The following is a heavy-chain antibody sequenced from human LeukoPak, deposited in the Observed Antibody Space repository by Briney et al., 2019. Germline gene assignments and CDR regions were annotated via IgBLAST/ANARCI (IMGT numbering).Heavy chain of an antibody. Sequence: PGGSLRLSCTAFSTYWMSWVRQAPGKGLEWVANIKGDGSEKYYVDSVKGRFTISRDNARNSLYLQMSSLRAEDTALYYCARAVVPAAQLSRPYFDYWGQGTLVTVSS. V-gene: IGHV3-7*01. D-gene: IGHD2-2*01. CDR1: STYW. CDR3: ARAVVPAAQLSRPYFDY. CDR2: IKGDGSEK. J-gene: IGHJ4*02.